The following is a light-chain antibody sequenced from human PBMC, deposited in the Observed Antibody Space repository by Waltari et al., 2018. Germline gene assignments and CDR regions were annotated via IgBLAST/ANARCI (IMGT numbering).Light chain of an antibody. CDR1: QGISTH. J-gene: IGKJ5*01. V-gene: IGKV1-9*01. Sequence: DIQLTQSPSSLSASVGDRVIITCRASQGISTHLAWYQQKPGKAPKLLIYTASTLQSGVPSRFSGSGSGTEFTLTISSLQPEDFAAYYRRQRNNYPITFGQGTRLEI. CDR3: RQRNNYPIT. CDR2: TAS.